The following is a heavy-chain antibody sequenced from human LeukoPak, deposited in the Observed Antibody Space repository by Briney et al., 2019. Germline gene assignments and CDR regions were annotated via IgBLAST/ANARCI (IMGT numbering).Heavy chain of an antibody. V-gene: IGHV1-69*01. D-gene: IGHD3-3*01. CDR1: GGTLSSYA. J-gene: IGHJ6*02. Sequence: SVKVSCKASGGTLSSYAISWVRQAPGQGLEWMGGIIPIFGTANYAQKFQGRVTITADESTSTAYVELSSLRSEDTAVYYCARGAKITIFGVVIKVGYYYGMDVWGQGTTVTVSS. CDR2: IIPIFGTA. CDR3: ARGAKITIFGVVIKVGYYYGMDV.